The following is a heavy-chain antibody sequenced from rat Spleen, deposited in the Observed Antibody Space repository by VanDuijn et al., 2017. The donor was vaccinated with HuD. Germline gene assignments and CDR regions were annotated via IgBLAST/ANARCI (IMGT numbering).Heavy chain of an antibody. CDR1: GFSLTSYT. CDR3: ARPHSYYGYKSYYFDY. D-gene: IGHD1-7*01. V-gene: IGHV2-6*01. CDR2: ISSGGST. J-gene: IGHJ2*01. Sequence: QVQLKESGPGLVQPSQTLSLTCTVSGFSLTSYTVSWVRQPPGKGLEWIAAISSGGSTYYNSAIKSRLSISRDTSKSQVFLKMNSLQTEDTAMYFCARPHSYYGYKSYYFDYWGQGVMVTVSS.